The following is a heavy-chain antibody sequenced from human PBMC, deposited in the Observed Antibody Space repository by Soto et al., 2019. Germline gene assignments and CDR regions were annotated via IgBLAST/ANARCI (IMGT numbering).Heavy chain of an antibody. CDR2: IWYDGSNK. CDR1: EFTFSSYG. V-gene: IGHV3-33*01. CDR3: ARDSHLGGYDSRYYYYDMDV. D-gene: IGHD5-12*01. Sequence: GGSMRLSSAASEFTFSSYGMHWVRQAPGKGLEWVAVIWYDGSNKYYADSVKGRFTISRDNSKNTLYLQMNSLRAEDTAVYYCARDSHLGGYDSRYYYYDMDVWGQGTTVNVSS. J-gene: IGHJ6*02.